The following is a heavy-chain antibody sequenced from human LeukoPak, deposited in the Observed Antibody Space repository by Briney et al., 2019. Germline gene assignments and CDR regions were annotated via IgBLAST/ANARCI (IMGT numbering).Heavy chain of an antibody. V-gene: IGHV4-30-4*01. CDR1: GGSISSGDYY. Sequence: PSQTLSLTCTVSGGSISSGDYYWSWIRQPPGKGLEWIGYIYYSGSTYYNPSLKSRVTISVDTSKNQFSLKLSSVTAADTAVYYCVGRGLTGPPFDYWGQGTLVTVSS. CDR2: IYYSGST. J-gene: IGHJ4*02. CDR3: VGRGLTGPPFDY. D-gene: IGHD3-9*01.